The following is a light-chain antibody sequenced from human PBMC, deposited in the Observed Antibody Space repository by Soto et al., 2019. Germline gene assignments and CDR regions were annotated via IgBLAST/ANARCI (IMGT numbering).Light chain of an antibody. V-gene: IGLV1-47*01. CDR1: SSNIGSNY. CDR3: AAWGDSLTGWV. Sequence: QSVLTQPPSASGTPGQRVTISCSGSSSNIGSNYVYWYQQFPGTAPKLLIYRNNQRPSGVPDRFSGSKSGTSASLAISGRRSEDEADYYCAAWGDSLTGWVFGGGTKVTVL. CDR2: RNN. J-gene: IGLJ3*02.